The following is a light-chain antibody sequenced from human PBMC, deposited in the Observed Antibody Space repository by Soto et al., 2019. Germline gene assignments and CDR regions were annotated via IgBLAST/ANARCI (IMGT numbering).Light chain of an antibody. CDR2: AAS. CDR1: QSINTY. CDR3: QESYNAPHFT. V-gene: IGKV1-39*01. J-gene: IGKJ3*01. Sequence: DIRLTQSPSSLSASVGDRVTLTCRASQSINTYLCWYQQKPGKAPRLLIYAASTLQSGVPSRFSGSGSGTDFTLTISSLRPEDFATYYCQESYNAPHFTFGPGTKVEI.